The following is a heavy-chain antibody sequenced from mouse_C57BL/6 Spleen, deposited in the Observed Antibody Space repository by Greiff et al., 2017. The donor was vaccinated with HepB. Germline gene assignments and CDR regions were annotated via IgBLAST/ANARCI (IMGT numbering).Heavy chain of an antibody. V-gene: IGHV5-12*01. J-gene: IGHJ2*01. CDR3: ARQGNVITTFDY. CDR2: ISNGGGST. D-gene: IGHD1-1*01. Sequence: EVKVVESGGGLVQPGGSLKLSCAASGFTFSDYYMYWVRQTPEKRLEWVAYISNGGGSTYYPDTVKGRFTISRDNAKNTLYLQMSRLKSEDTAMYYCARQGNVITTFDYWGQGTTLTVSS. CDR1: GFTFSDYY.